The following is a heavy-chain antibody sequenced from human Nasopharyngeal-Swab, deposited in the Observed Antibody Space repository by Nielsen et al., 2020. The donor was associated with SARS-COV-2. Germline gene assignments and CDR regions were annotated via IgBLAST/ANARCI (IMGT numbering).Heavy chain of an antibody. V-gene: IGHV1-24*01. CDR2: FDPEDGET. J-gene: IGHJ3*02. CDR1: GYTLTELS. CDR3: ATGSAAAAGTFGAFDI. Sequence: ASVNVSCKVSGYTLTELSMHWVRQAPGKGLEWMGGFDPEDGETIYAQKFQGRVTMTEDTSTDTAYMELSSLRSEDTAVYYCATGSAAAAGTFGAFDIWGQGTMVTVSS. D-gene: IGHD6-13*01.